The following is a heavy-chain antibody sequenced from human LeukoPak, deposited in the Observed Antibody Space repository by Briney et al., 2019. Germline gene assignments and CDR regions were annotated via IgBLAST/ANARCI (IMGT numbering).Heavy chain of an antibody. Sequence: GGSLRLSCAASGFTFTNYAMSWVRQAPGKGLEWVSTIYFSGGDTYSADSVKGRFTISRDNAKNTLYLQMNSLRAEDTAVYYCANVLGYCSSTSCYTYWGQGTLVTVSS. D-gene: IGHD2-2*02. V-gene: IGHV3-23*01. CDR3: ANVLGYCSSTSCYTY. CDR1: GFTFTNYA. J-gene: IGHJ4*02. CDR2: IYFSGGDT.